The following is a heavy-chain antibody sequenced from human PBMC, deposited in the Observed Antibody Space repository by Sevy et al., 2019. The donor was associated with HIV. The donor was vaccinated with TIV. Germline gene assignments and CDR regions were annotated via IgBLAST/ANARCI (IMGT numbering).Heavy chain of an antibody. J-gene: IGHJ6*02. V-gene: IGHV4-4*07. CDR3: AGGSASSSSYPEYCMDV. Sequence: SETLSLTCTVSGGSISSYYWSWIRQPAGKGLEWIGRIYTSGSTNYNPSLKSRVTMSVDTSKNQFSLKLSSVTAADTAVYYCAGGSASSSSYPEYCMDVWGQGTTVTVSS. CDR1: GGSISSYY. CDR2: IYTSGST. D-gene: IGHD6-13*01.